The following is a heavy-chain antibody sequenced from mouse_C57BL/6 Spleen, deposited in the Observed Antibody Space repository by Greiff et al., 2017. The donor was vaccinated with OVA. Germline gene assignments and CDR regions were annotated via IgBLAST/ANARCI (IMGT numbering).Heavy chain of an antibody. V-gene: IGHV1-55*01. D-gene: IGHD2-4*01. CDR2: IYPGSGST. Sequence: VQLQQPGAELVKPGASVKMSCKASGYTFPSYWITWVKQRPGQGLEWIGDIYPGSGSTNSNAQFTSTATLTVDTSSSTAYMQLSSLTSEDSAVYDGARDGDYDYPAWFAYWGQGTLVTVSA. CDR3: ARDGDYDYPAWFAY. CDR1: GYTFPSYW. J-gene: IGHJ3*01.